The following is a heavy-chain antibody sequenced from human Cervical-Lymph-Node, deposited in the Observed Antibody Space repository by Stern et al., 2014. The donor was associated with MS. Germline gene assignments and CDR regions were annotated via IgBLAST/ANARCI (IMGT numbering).Heavy chain of an antibody. CDR1: GYTFTSYD. D-gene: IGHD3-10*01. V-gene: IGHV1-8*01. J-gene: IGHJ5*02. CDR2: MNPSSGNT. Sequence: VQLVESGAEVKKPGASVKVSCKASGYTFTSYDINWVRQATGQGLEWMAWMNPSSGNTGYAQKFKGRVTMTRDTSTSTAYMELSSLTSEDTAVYYCARGGGSYTGGFDPGGQGTLVTVSS. CDR3: ARGGGSYTGGFDP.